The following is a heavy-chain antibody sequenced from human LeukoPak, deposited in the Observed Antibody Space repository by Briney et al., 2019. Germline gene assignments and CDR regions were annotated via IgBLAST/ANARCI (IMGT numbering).Heavy chain of an antibody. CDR2: INHSGST. V-gene: IGHV4-34*01. J-gene: IGHJ4*02. D-gene: IGHD3-22*01. Sequence: SETLSLTCAVYGGSFSGYYWSWIRQPPGKGLEWIGEINHSGSTNYNPSLKSRVTISVDTSKNQFSLKLSSVTAADTAVYYCARVYYYDSSGPSDYWGQGTLVTVSS. CDR1: GGSFSGYY. CDR3: ARVYYYDSSGPSDY.